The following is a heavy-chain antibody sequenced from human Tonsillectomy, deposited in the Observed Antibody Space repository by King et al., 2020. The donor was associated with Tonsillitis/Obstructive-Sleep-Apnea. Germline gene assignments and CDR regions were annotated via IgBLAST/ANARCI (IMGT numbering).Heavy chain of an antibody. CDR1: GFTFSSCG. Sequence: VQLVESGGGVVQPGRSLRLSCAASGFTFSSCGMHWVRQAPGMGLEWVAVIWYDGSDTYYADSVKGRFTISRDSSKHTLYLQMNGLRAEDTAVYYCARSSGSYHFDSWGQGTLVTVSS. CDR3: ARSSGSYHFDS. D-gene: IGHD1-26*01. J-gene: IGHJ4*02. CDR2: IWYDGSDT. V-gene: IGHV3-33*01.